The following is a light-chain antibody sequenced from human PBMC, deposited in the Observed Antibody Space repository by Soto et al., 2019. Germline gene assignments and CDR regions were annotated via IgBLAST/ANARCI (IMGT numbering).Light chain of an antibody. V-gene: IGLV2-11*01. CDR1: SSDVGDYNY. CDR3: CSYAGSYTWV. J-gene: IGLJ3*02. CDR2: AVN. Sequence: QSALTQPRSVSGSPGQSVTISCTGTSSDVGDYNYVSWYQQHPGKAPKLLIYAVNMRPSGVPDRFSGSKSGNTASLTISGLQAEDEAPYPCCSYAGSYTWVFGGGTKLTVL.